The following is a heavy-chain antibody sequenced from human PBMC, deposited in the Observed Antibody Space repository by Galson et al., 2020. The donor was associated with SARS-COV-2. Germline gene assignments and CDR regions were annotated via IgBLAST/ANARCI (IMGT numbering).Heavy chain of an antibody. CDR2: IWYDGSNK. CDR1: GFTFSSYG. CDR3: AKDLPILDYYDSCGPSV. Sequence: GGSLRLSCAASGFTFSSYGMHWVRQAPGKGLEWVAVIWYDGSNKYYADSVKGRFTISRDNSKNTLYLQMNSLRAEDTAVYYCAKDLPILDYYDSCGPSVWGQGTLVTVSS. V-gene: IGHV3-33*06. J-gene: IGHJ4*02. D-gene: IGHD3-22*01.